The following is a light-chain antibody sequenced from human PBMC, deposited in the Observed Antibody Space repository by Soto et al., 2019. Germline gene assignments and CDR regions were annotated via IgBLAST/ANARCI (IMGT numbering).Light chain of an antibody. V-gene: IGLV4-69*01. CDR3: QTWGTGIHVV. CDR1: SWRRSYA. Sequence: QPLLTQSPSSSASLGASVKLTRTLSSWRRSYAIAWHQQQPEKGPRYLMKLDSDGSHTKGDAIPDRFSGSSSGAERYLTISSLQSEDEADYYCQTWGTGIHVVFGGGTKLTVL. CDR2: LDSDGSH. J-gene: IGLJ2*01.